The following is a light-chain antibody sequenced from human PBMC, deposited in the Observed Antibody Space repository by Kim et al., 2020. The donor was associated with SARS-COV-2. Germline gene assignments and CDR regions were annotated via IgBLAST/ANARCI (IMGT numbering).Light chain of an antibody. Sequence: VSPGPTATITCSGDKLWDKYVCWYQQRPGQSPVPVIYQDTKRPSGIPERFSGSNSGNTATLTIRGTQAMDEADYYCQTWDTSTSVAFGGGTQLTVL. CDR3: QTWDTSTSVA. J-gene: IGLJ2*01. V-gene: IGLV3-1*01. CDR2: QDT. CDR1: KLWDKY.